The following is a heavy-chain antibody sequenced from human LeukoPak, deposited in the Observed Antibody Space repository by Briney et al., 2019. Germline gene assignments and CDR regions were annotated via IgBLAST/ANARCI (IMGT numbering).Heavy chain of an antibody. CDR1: GGTFSSYA. J-gene: IGHJ4*02. CDR2: IIPILGIA. V-gene: IGHV1-69*04. D-gene: IGHD3-10*01. CDR3: ARGPGGGVFFDY. Sequence: SVKVSCKASGGTFSSYAISWVRQAPGQGLEWMGRIIPILGIANYAQKFQGRVTITADKSTSTAYMELSSLRSEDTAVYYCARGPGGGVFFDYWGQGTLVTVSS.